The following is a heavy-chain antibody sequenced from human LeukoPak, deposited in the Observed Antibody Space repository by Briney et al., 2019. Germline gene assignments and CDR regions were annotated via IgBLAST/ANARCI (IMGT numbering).Heavy chain of an antibody. J-gene: IGHJ6*03. CDR1: GFTFSSYE. Sequence: PGGSLRLSCAASGFTFSSYEMNWVRQAPGKGLEWVSYISSSGSTIYYADSVKGRFTISRDNAKNSLYLQMNSLRAEDTAVYYCARGRGSYYYYMDVWGKGTTVTVSS. CDR2: ISSSGSTI. D-gene: IGHD1-26*01. CDR3: ARGRGSYYYYMDV. V-gene: IGHV3-48*03.